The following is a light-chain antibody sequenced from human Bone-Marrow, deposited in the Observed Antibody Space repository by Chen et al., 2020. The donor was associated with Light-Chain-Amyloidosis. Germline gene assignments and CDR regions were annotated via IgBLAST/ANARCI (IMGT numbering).Light chain of an antibody. J-gene: IGKJ2*04. Sequence: DIKMNQSTSTLSESVGDRVTITCRASPNIDTYLAWYQHKPGRAPKPLIYQASSLESGVPLRFSGSGSGTEFTLTISSLQPDDFATYFCQEFKSHEMCNFGQGTKLEIK. CDR3: QEFKSHEMCN. V-gene: IGKV1-5*03. CDR2: QAS. CDR1: PNIDTY.